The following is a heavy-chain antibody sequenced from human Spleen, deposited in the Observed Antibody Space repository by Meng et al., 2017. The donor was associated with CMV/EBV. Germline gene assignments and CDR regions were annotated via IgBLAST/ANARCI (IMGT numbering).Heavy chain of an antibody. V-gene: IGHV3-21*06. J-gene: IGHJ4*02. CDR1: GFTFSTYT. Sequence: GESLKISCAASGFTFSTYTMNWVRQAPGKGLEWVSSITSSSNYIYYADSVKGRFTISRDNAKNSLYLQMNSLRAEDTAVYYCAREYHGKIAALPYWGQGTLVTVSS. D-gene: IGHD6-6*01. CDR3: AREYHGKIAALPY. CDR2: ITSSSNYI.